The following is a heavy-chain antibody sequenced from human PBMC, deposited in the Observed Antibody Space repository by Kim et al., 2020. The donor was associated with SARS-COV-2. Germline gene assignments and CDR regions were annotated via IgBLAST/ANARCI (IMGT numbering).Heavy chain of an antibody. CDR1: GFTFSSYS. J-gene: IGHJ3*02. CDR3: ARGRVTMEDAFDI. CDR2: SSSSSSYI. D-gene: IGHD4-17*01. Sequence: GGSLRLSCAVSGFTFSSYSMNWVRQAQGKGQEWVSSSSSSSSYIYYADSVKGRLTISRENAKNSLYLQMNSLRAEDTAVYYCARGRVTMEDAFDIWGQGTMVTVSS. V-gene: IGHV3-21*01.